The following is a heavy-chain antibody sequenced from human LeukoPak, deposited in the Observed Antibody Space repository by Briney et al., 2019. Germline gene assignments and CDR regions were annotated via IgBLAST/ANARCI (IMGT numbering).Heavy chain of an antibody. V-gene: IGHV3-7*01. CDR1: GFTFSSYW. D-gene: IGHD3-10*01. J-gene: IGHJ4*02. CDR2: IKEDGSEK. Sequence: GGSLRLSCAASGFTFSSYWMSWVRQAPGKGLEWVADIKEDGSEKYYVDSVKGRFTISRDNAKNSLYLQMNSLRVEDTAVYYCALTPDYYGSGSFDYWGQGTLVTVSS. CDR3: ALTPDYYGSGSFDY.